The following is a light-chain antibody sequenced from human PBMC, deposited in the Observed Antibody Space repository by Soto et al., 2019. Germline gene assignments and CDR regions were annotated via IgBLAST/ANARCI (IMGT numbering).Light chain of an antibody. J-gene: IGKJ1*01. CDR2: KAS. CDR3: QHYARSSGT. Sequence: DIQMTQSPSTLSASVGDRVTIPCRASQSVSSRVAWYHLKPGKAPKLLIYKASTLETGVQSRFSGRGSRTEFTLTISSLQPDDFATYYCQHYARSSGTFGQGTKVDIK. CDR1: QSVSSR. V-gene: IGKV1-5*03.